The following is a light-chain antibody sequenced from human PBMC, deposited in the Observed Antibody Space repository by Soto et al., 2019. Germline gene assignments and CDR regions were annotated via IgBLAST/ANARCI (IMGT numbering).Light chain of an antibody. CDR2: GAS. J-gene: IGKJ1*01. CDR1: QSVSSGY. CDR3: QQYNNWPWT. Sequence: EIVLTQSPGTLSLSPGEGATLSCRASQSVSSGYLAWYQQKPGQAPRLLIHGASTRATGFPARFSGSGSGTDFTLTISSLQSEDFAVYYCQQYNNWPWTFGQGTKVDIK. V-gene: IGKV3-15*01.